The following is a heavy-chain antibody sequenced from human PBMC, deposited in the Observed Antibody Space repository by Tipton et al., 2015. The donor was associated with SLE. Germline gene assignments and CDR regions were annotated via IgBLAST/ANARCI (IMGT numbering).Heavy chain of an antibody. J-gene: IGHJ4*02. CDR1: EFTFSSYE. CDR2: ISSSGRTI. D-gene: IGHD2-21*01. V-gene: IGHV3-48*03. CDR3: AREIRGYFDY. Sequence: SLRLSCVASEFTFSSYEMNWVRQAPGKGLEWVSHISSSGRTIYYADSVKGRFTMSRDNAKNSLYLQMNSLSAEDTAVYYCAREIRGYFDYWGQGTLVSVSS.